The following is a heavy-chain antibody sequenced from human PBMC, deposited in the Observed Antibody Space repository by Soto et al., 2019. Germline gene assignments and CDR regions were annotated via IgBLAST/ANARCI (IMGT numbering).Heavy chain of an antibody. CDR1: GYTFTSYG. D-gene: IGHD2-8*02. J-gene: IGHJ4*02. CDR3: AREIGVTVFFTVDY. CDR2: ISAYNGNT. V-gene: IGHV1-18*01. Sequence: QVQLVQSGAEVKKPGASVKVSCKASGYTFTSYGISWVRQAPGQGLEWMGWISAYNGNTNYAQQLLSRVTMTTDTSTSTAYMELRSLRSDDTAVYYCAREIGVTVFFTVDYWGQGTLVTVSS.